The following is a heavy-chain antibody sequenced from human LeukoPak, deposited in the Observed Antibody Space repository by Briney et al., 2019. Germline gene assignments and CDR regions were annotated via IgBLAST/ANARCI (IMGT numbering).Heavy chain of an antibody. Sequence: HPGGSLRLSCAASGFTFSSYGMHWVRQAPGKGLEWVAFIRFDGSNKNYADSVKGRFTISRDNSKNTLYLQMNSLRAEDTAVYYCARDGTGYYFDYWGQGTLVTVSS. CDR3: ARDGTGYYFDY. D-gene: IGHD1-26*01. CDR1: GFTFSSYG. V-gene: IGHV3-30*02. CDR2: IRFDGSNK. J-gene: IGHJ4*02.